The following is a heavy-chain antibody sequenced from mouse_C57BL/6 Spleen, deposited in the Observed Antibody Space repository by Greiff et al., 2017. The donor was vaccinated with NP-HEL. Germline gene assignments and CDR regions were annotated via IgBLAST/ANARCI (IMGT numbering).Heavy chain of an antibody. D-gene: IGHD2-14*01. Sequence: VQLQQSGPELVKPGASVKISCKASGYAFSSSWMNWVKQRPGKGLEWIGRIYPGDGDTNYNGKFKGKATLTADKSSSTAYMQLSSLTSEDSAVYFCARSWVPFDYWGQGTTLTVSS. CDR3: ARSWVPFDY. CDR1: GYAFSSSW. J-gene: IGHJ2*01. V-gene: IGHV1-82*01. CDR2: IYPGDGDT.